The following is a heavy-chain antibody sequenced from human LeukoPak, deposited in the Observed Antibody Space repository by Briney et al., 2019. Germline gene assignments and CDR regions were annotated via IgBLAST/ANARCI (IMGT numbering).Heavy chain of an antibody. D-gene: IGHD3-9*01. CDR2: FDPEDGET. Sequence: ASVKVSCKVSGYTLTELSMHWVRQAPGKGLEWMGGFDPEDGETIYAQKFQGRVTMTEDTSTDTAYMELSSLRSEDTAVYYCATVRYFDWTTKDAFDIWGQGTMVTVSS. J-gene: IGHJ3*02. CDR3: ATVRYFDWTTKDAFDI. V-gene: IGHV1-24*01. CDR1: GYTLTELS.